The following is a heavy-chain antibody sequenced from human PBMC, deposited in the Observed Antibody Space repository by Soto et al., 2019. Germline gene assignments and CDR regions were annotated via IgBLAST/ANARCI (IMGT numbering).Heavy chain of an antibody. CDR1: GGSISSSNW. Sequence: SETLSLTCAVSGGSISSSNWWSFVRQPPGKGLEWIGEIYHSGSTNYNPSLKSRVTISVDKSKNQFSLKLSSVTAADTAVYYCARKTRVVTPYDYWGQGTLVTVSS. J-gene: IGHJ4*02. D-gene: IGHD2-21*02. CDR2: IYHSGST. V-gene: IGHV4-4*02. CDR3: ARKTRVVTPYDY.